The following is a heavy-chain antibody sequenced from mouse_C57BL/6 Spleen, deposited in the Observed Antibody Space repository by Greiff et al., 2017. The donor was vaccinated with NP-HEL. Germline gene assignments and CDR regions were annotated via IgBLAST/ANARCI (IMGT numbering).Heavy chain of an antibody. CDR3: ARYDGYSWFAY. CDR2: INPNNGGT. D-gene: IGHD2-3*01. V-gene: IGHV1-26*01. J-gene: IGHJ3*01. CDR1: GYTFTDYY. Sequence: VQLQQSGPELVKPGASVKISCKASGYTFTDYYMNWVKQSHGKSLEWIGDINPNNGGTSYNQKFKGKATLTVYKSSSTAYMELRILTSEDSAVYYCARYDGYSWFAYWGQGTLVTVSA.